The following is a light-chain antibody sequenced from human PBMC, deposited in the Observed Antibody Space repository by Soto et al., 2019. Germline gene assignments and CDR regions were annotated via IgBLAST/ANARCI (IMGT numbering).Light chain of an antibody. CDR3: CSYAGSYTS. V-gene: IGLV2-11*01. Sequence: QSALTQPRSVSGSPGQSVTISCTGTSSDVGGYNYVSWYQQHPGKAPKLMIYDVSKRPSGVPDRFSGSKSGNTASLTISGLQAEDEADYYCCSYAGSYTSFGTGTK. CDR2: DVS. J-gene: IGLJ1*01. CDR1: SSDVGGYNY.